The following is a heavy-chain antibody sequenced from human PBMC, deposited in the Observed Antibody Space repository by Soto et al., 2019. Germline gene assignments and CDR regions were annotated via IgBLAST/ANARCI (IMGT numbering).Heavy chain of an antibody. CDR1: GFTFSSYG. CDR3: AKDTGYCSTTNCNPGNNCFGP. J-gene: IGHJ5*02. D-gene: IGHD2-2*01. CDR2: ISYDGNKK. V-gene: IGHV3-30*18. Sequence: GGSLRLSCAASGFTFSSYGMHWSRQAPGKGLEWVAIISYDGNKKYYADSVKGRFTISRDNSKNTLYLQMNSLRFEDTAIYFCAKDTGYCSTTNCNPGNNCFGPWGQGALVTVSS.